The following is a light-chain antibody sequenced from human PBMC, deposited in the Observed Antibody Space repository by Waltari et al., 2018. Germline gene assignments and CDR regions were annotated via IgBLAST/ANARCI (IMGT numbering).Light chain of an antibody. CDR2: KAS. V-gene: IGKV1-5*03. J-gene: IGKJ2*01. Sequence: DIQMTQSPSNLSASVGDRVTITCRVSQSISIWLAWYQQQPGKAPKLLIYKASRLETGVPSKFGGSGSRTEFTLTNSSLQPDDFATYYCQQYESYAYTFGHGPKLEIE. CDR1: QSISIW. CDR3: QQYESYAYT.